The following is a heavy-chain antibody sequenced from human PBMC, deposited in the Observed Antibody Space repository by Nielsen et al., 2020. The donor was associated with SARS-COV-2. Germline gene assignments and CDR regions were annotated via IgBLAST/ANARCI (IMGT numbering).Heavy chain of an antibody. V-gene: IGHV6-1*01. J-gene: IGHJ6*02. CDR3: AKDRENEKLLWFGEVYYYGMDV. CDR2: TYYRSKWYN. Sequence: WIRQSPSRGLEWLGRTYYRSKWYNDYAVSVKSRITINPDTSKNQFSLHLNSVTPEDTAVYYCAKDRENEKLLWFGEVYYYGMDVWGQGTTVTVSS. D-gene: IGHD3-10*01.